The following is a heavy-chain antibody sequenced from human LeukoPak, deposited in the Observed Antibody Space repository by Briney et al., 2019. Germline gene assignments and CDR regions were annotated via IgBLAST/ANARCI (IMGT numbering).Heavy chain of an antibody. J-gene: IGHJ4*02. D-gene: IGHD5-18*01. V-gene: IGHV5-51*01. CDR3: ARQTAMGRSGDY. CDR2: IDPSDSDT. CDR1: GYSFTTYW. Sequence: GESLKIPCKASGYSFTTYWIGWVRQMPGKGLEWMGIIDPSDSDTRYTPSFQGQVTISADKSLTTAYLQWNSLEASDTALYYCARQTAMGRSGDYWGQGTLVTVSS.